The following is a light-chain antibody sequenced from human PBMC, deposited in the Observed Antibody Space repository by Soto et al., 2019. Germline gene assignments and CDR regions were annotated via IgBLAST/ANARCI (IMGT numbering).Light chain of an antibody. CDR3: QQTFSNPPWT. J-gene: IGKJ1*01. CDR1: QSINSY. CDR2: AAS. Sequence: DIQMTQSPSSLSASVGDRVTITCRASQSINSYVNWYQQKPGKAPKLLIYAASSLQSGVQSRFSGSEAGTDFTLTISSLQPEDFATYYCQQTFSNPPWTFGQGTKVEIK. V-gene: IGKV1-39*01.